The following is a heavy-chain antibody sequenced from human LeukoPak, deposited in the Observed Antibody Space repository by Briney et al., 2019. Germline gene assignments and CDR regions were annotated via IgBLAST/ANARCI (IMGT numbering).Heavy chain of an antibody. CDR1: GFTFGSYD. Sequence: GASLRLSCAASGFTFGSYDLSWVCQAPGKGLECVAAISRGVGSTYYADSVKGRFTISRDNSKNTLYLQMNNLRADDTAVYYCAKKGQADDYGKPDWGQGTLVTVSS. CDR3: AKKGQADDYGKPD. CDR2: ISRGVGST. V-gene: IGHV3-23*01. D-gene: IGHD4-17*01. J-gene: IGHJ4*02.